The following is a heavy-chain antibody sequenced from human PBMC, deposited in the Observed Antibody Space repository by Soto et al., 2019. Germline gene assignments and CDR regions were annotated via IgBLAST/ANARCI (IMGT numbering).Heavy chain of an antibody. J-gene: IGHJ5*02. V-gene: IGHV3-23*01. CDR3: AKDPAPQYCSSTSCYLRGFNWFDP. CDR1: GFTFSSYA. CDR2: ISGSGGST. D-gene: IGHD2-2*01. Sequence: GGSLRLSCAASGFTFSSYAMSWVRQAPGKGLEWVSAISGSGGSTYYADSVKGRFTISRDNSKNKLYLQMNSLRAEDTAVYYCAKDPAPQYCSSTSCYLRGFNWFDPWGQGTLVTVSS.